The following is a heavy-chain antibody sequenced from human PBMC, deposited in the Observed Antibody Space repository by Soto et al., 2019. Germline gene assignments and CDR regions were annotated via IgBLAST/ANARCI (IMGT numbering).Heavy chain of an antibody. CDR3: ARLIGNSWLDS. V-gene: IGHV6-1*01. D-gene: IGHD2-8*01. Sequence: QVQLQQSGPGLVKPSQTLSLTCAISGDSVSTNSATWDWIRQSPSSGLEWLGRTYYRSKWDNDYAISVKGRITTNPDTSNYQLSLQLNSVTPDDTAVYYCARLIGNSWLDSWGQGTLVTVSS. J-gene: IGHJ5*01. CDR1: GDSVSTNSAT. CDR2: TYYRSKWDN.